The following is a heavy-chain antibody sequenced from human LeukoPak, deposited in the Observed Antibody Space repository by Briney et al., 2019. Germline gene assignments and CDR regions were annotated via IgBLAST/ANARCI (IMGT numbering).Heavy chain of an antibody. D-gene: IGHD3-3*01. CDR3: AXXXXXXXXGVVIARYYFDY. Sequence: RASVKVSYKASGYTFTSYGISWVRQAPGQGLEWMGWISAYNGNTNYAQKLQGRVTMTTDTSTSTAYMELRSLRSDDTAVYYCAXXXXXXXXGVVIARYYFDYWGQGTLVTVSS. V-gene: IGHV1-18*01. CDR1: GYTFTSYG. CDR2: ISAYNGNT. J-gene: IGHJ4*02.